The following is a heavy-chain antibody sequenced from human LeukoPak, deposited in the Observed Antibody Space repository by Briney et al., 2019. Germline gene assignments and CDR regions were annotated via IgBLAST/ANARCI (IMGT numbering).Heavy chain of an antibody. CDR2: ISGSGGTT. J-gene: IGHJ4*02. CDR1: GFTFSAFE. Sequence: GGSLRLSCAASGFTFSAFEMNWVRQAPGKGLEWFSYISGSGGTTLYADSVKGRFTISRDNAKNSLHLQMNSLRVEDTAVYYCVRVYCSSTSCSDYFDYWGQGSLVTVSS. D-gene: IGHD2-2*01. V-gene: IGHV3-48*03. CDR3: VRVYCSSTSCSDYFDY.